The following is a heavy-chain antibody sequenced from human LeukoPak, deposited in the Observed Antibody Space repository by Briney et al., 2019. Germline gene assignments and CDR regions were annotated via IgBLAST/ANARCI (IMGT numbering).Heavy chain of an antibody. CDR1: GFTFSSYA. V-gene: IGHV3-23*01. J-gene: IGHJ6*02. Sequence: GASLRLSCAASGFTFSSYAMSWVRQAPGKGLEWVSAISGSGGSTYYADSVKGRFTISRDNSKNTLYLQMNSLRAEDTAVYNCAKVASSSWYLYYHYGMDVWGQGTTVTVSS. CDR2: ISGSGGST. CDR3: AKVASSSWYLYYHYGMDV. D-gene: IGHD6-13*01.